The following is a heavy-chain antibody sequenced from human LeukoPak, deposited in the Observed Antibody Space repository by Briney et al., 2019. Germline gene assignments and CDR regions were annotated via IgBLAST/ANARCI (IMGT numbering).Heavy chain of an antibody. CDR2: IIPIFGTA. CDR1: GGTFSSYA. Sequence: SVKVSCKASGGTFSSYAISWVRQAPGQGLEWMGGIIPIFGTANYAQKFQGRVTITADESTSTAYMELSSLRSEDTAVYYCARELRYFDWTHYYFDYWGQGTLVTVSS. D-gene: IGHD3-9*01. J-gene: IGHJ4*02. V-gene: IGHV1-69*13. CDR3: ARELRYFDWTHYYFDY.